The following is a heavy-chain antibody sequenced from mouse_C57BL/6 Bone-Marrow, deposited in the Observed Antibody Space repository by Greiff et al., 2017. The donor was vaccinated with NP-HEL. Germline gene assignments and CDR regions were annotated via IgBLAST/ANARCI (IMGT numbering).Heavy chain of an antibody. CDR1: GYTFTGYW. Sequence: QVQLQQSGAELMKPGASVKLSCKATGYTFTGYWIEWVKQRPGHGLEWIGEILPGSGSTNYNEKFKGKATFTADKSSNTAYMQLSSLTTEDSAIYYCARPYDYAAMDYWGQGTSVTVSS. V-gene: IGHV1-9*01. D-gene: IGHD6-5*01. CDR2: ILPGSGST. CDR3: ARPYDYAAMDY. J-gene: IGHJ4*01.